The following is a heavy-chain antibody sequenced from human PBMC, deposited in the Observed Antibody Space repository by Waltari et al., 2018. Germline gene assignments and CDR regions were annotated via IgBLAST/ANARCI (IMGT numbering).Heavy chain of an antibody. CDR1: GGSISSSSYY. CDR3: ARHGLIAVAPNWFDP. J-gene: IGHJ5*02. V-gene: IGHV4-39*07. CDR2: IYYSVST. D-gene: IGHD6-19*01. Sequence: QLQLQESGPGLVKPSETLSLTCTVSGGSISSSSYYLGWIRQPPGKGLEWIGSIYYSVSTYYNPSLKSRVTISVDTSKNQFSLKLSSVTAADTAVYYCARHGLIAVAPNWFDPWGQGTLVTVSS.